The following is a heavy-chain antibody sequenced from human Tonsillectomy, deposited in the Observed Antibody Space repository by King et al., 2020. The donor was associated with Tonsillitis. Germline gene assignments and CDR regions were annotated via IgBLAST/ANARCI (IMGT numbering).Heavy chain of an antibody. V-gene: IGHV1-2*02. CDR3: ARTPEGFYGRVPSEYFQH. CDR1: GYTFTGYY. J-gene: IGHJ1*01. CDR2: LNPNSGGT. D-gene: IGHD2/OR15-2a*01. Sequence: QLVQSGAEVKKPGASVKVSCKASGYTFTGYYMHWVRQAPGQGLEWMGWLNPNSGGTNYAQQFQGRVTVTRDTSISTAYMELSRLRSDDTAVYYCARTPEGFYGRVPSEYFQHWGQGTLVTVSS.